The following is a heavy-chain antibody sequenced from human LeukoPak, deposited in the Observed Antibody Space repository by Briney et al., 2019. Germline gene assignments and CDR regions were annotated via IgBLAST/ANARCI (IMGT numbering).Heavy chain of an antibody. CDR3: ASLRNYSKGFDP. CDR2: ISAYNGNT. CDR1: GYTFTSYG. V-gene: IGHV1-18*01. J-gene: IGHJ5*02. D-gene: IGHD4-11*01. Sequence: ASVNVSCKASGYTFTSYGISWVRQAPGQGREGMGWISAYNGNTNYAQKLQGRGTMTTDTSTSTAYMELRSLRSDATAVYYCASLRNYSKGFDPWGQGTLVTVSS.